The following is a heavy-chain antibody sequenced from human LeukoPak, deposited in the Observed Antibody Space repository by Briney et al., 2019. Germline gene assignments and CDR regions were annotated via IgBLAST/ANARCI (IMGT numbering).Heavy chain of an antibody. D-gene: IGHD6-25*01. CDR1: GFTFSSYA. V-gene: IGHV3-23*01. J-gene: IGHJ6*03. CDR2: ITGSGGST. CDR3: ARKGIGSSRYQNMDV. Sequence: PGGSLRLSCAASGFTFSSYAMSWVRQAPGKGLEWVSGITGSGGSTYYADSVKGRFTISRDNSKNTLYLNSLRAEDTAVYYCARKGIGSSRYQNMDVWGKGTTVTVSS.